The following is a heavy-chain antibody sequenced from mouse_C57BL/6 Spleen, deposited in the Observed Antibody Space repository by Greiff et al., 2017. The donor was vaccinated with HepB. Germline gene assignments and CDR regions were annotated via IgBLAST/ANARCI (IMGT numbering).Heavy chain of an antibody. D-gene: IGHD1-1*01. CDR2: INSDGGST. J-gene: IGHJ3*01. V-gene: IGHV5-2*01. Sequence: EVMLVESGGGLVQPGESLKLSCESSEYEFPSHDMSWVRKTPEKRLELVAAINSDGGSTYYPDTMKRRFIISRDNTKKTLYLQMSSLRSEDTALYYCARHHYYGSSPWFAYWGQGTLVTVSA. CDR1: EYEFPSHD. CDR3: ARHHYYGSSPWFAY.